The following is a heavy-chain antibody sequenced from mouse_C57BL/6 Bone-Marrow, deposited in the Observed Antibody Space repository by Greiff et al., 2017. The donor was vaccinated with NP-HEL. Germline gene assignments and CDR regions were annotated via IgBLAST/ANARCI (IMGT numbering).Heavy chain of an antibody. J-gene: IGHJ2*01. CDR2: ISYDGSN. CDR1: GYSITSGYY. D-gene: IGHD3-1*01. CDR3: AREGYKGY. V-gene: IGHV3-6*01. Sequence: EVQLQESGPGLVKPSQSLSLTCSVTGYSITSGYYWNWIRQFPGNKLEWMGYISYDGSNNYNPSLKNRISITRDTSKNQFFLKLNSVTTEDTATYYCAREGYKGYWGQGTTLTVSS.